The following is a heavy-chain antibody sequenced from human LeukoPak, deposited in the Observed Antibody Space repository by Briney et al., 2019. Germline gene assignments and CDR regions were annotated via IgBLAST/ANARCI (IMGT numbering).Heavy chain of an antibody. CDR3: ARVAFDAFDI. V-gene: IGHV4-59*01. CDR1: GGSISSYY. Sequence: SETLSLTCTVSGGSISSYYWSWIRQPPGKGLEWIGYIYYSGSTNYNPSLKSRVTISVDTSKNQFSLKLSSVTAADTAVYYCARVAFDAFDIWGQGTMVTVSS. CDR2: IYYSGST. J-gene: IGHJ3*02.